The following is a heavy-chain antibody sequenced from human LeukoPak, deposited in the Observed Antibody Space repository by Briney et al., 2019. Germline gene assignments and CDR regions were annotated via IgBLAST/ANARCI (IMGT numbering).Heavy chain of an antibody. CDR2: IKQDGSQ. D-gene: IGHD4-17*01. J-gene: IGHJ4*02. V-gene: IGHV3-7*01. Sequence: PGGSLRLSCGASGFTFSRHWVGWVRQAPGQGLEWVASIKQDGSQYYVDSVKGRFIISRDNAKNSLSLQMNSLRVEDTAVYYCERGPDYGERLYYFDYWGQGTLVTVSS. CDR1: GFTFSRHW. CDR3: ERGPDYGERLYYFDY.